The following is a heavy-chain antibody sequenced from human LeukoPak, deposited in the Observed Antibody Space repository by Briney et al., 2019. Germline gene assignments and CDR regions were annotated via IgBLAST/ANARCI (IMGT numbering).Heavy chain of an antibody. CDR3: ARGRVVEDIVVVVAAPRIPTFDI. CDR2: IYHSGST. J-gene: IGHJ3*02. D-gene: IGHD2-15*01. Sequence: KTSGTLSLTCAVSGGSISSSNWWSWVRQPPGKGLEWIGEIYHSGSTNYNPSLKSRVTISVDTSKNQFSLKLSSVTAADTAVYYCARGRVVEDIVVVVAAPRIPTFDIRGQGTMVTVSS. V-gene: IGHV4-4*02. CDR1: GGSISSSNW.